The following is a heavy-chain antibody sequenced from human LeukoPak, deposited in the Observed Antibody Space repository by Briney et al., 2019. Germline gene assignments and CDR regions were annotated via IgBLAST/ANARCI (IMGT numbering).Heavy chain of an antibody. J-gene: IGHJ6*03. CDR3: ASLRDCSGGSCSPIYYYYYMDV. Sequence: PSETLSLTCTVSGGSISSSSYYWGWIRQPPGKGLEWIGSIYYSGSTYTNPPLKSRVTISVDTSKNQFSLKLSSVTAADTAVYYCASLRDCSGGSCSPIYYYYYMDVWGKGTTVTVSS. CDR1: GGSISSSSYY. V-gene: IGHV4-39*01. CDR2: IYYSGST. D-gene: IGHD2-15*01.